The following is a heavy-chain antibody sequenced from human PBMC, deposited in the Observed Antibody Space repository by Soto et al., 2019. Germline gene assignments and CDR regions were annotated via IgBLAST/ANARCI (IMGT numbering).Heavy chain of an antibody. D-gene: IGHD2-15*01. Sequence: GGSLRLSCAASGFTFSSYAMSWVRQAPGKGLEWVSAISGSGGSTYYADSVKGRFTISRDNSKNTLYLQMNSLRAEDTAVYYYSKATRYCSGGSCPVVYGMDVWGPGTTVTVSS. CDR1: GFTFSSYA. CDR3: SKATRYCSGGSCPVVYGMDV. V-gene: IGHV3-23*01. J-gene: IGHJ6*02. CDR2: ISGSGGST.